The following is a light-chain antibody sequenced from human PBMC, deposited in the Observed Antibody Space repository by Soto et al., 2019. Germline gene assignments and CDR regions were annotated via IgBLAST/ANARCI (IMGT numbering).Light chain of an antibody. CDR2: DVS. Sequence: QSVLTQAASVSVSPGQSITISCTGTSSDVGGYNYVSWYQQHPGKAPKLMIYDVSNRPSGVSNRFSGSKSGNTASLTISGLQAEDEADYYCSSYTSSTLYVFGTGTKVTVL. CDR3: SSYTSSTLYV. J-gene: IGLJ1*01. V-gene: IGLV2-14*01. CDR1: SSDVGGYNY.